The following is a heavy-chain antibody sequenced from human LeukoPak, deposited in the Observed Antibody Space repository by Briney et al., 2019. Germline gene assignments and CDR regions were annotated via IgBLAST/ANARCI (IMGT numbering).Heavy chain of an antibody. V-gene: IGHV5-51*01. CDR3: ARWGQYNWNYEGWFDP. D-gene: IGHD1-7*01. CDR2: IYPGDSDT. CDR1: GYPFTSYW. J-gene: IGHJ5*02. Sequence: GESLQISCKGSGYPFTSYWIGWVRQMPGKGLEWMGIIYPGDSDTRYSPSFQGQVTISADKSISTAYLQWSSLKASDTAMYYCARWGQYNWNYEGWFDPWGQGTLVTVSS.